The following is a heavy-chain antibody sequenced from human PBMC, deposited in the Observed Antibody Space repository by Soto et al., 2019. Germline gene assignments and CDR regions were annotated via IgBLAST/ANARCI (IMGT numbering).Heavy chain of an antibody. CDR2: ISAYNGNT. J-gene: IGHJ6*02. Sequence: QVQLVQSGAEVKKPGASVKVSCKASGYTFTSYGISWVLQAPGQGLEWMGWISAYNGNTNNAQKIRGRGTVTTDPATSTAYMELRSLRAEDTGVYYCAGVVVVLRVLLGMDVWGQGNPVPVS. CDR1: GYTFTSYG. D-gene: IGHD3-3*01. CDR3: AGVVVVLRVLLGMDV. V-gene: IGHV1-18*01.